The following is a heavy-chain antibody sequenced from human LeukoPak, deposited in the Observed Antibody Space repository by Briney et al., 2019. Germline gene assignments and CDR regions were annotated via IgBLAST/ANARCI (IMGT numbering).Heavy chain of an antibody. CDR1: GGSISSSSYY. CDR3: ASFLLPGGGSDY. CDR2: IYYSGST. V-gene: IGHV4-39*01. J-gene: IGHJ4*02. D-gene: IGHD2-15*01. Sequence: SETLSLTCTVSGGSISSSSYYWGWIRQPPGKGLEWIGSIYYSGSTYYNPSLKSRVTISVDTSKNQFSLKLSSVTAADTAVYYCASFLLPGGGSDYWGQGTLVTVSS.